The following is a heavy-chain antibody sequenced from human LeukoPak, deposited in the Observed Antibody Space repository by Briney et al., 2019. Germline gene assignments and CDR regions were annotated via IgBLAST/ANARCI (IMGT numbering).Heavy chain of an antibody. V-gene: IGHV4-4*07. D-gene: IGHD3-3*01. Sequence: SETLSLTCTVSGGSISSYYWSWIRQPAGKGLEWIGRIYTSGSTNYNPSLKSRVTMSVDTSKNQFSLKLSSVTAADTAVYYCARENYDFWSGYYTSWFDPWGQGTLVTASS. J-gene: IGHJ5*02. CDR1: GGSISSYY. CDR3: ARENYDFWSGYYTSWFDP. CDR2: IYTSGST.